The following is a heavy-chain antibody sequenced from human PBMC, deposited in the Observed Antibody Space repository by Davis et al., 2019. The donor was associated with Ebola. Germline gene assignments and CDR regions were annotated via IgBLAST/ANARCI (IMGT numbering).Heavy chain of an antibody. D-gene: IGHD3-22*01. Sequence: GESLKISCAASGFSFSTYGMHWVRQAPGKGLEWVAWIRYAGNDRYYADSVEGRFTISRDNSRNTLYPQMNSLRVEDTAVYYCARYMGSSGIGYFDYWGQGTLVTVSS. CDR1: GFSFSTYG. J-gene: IGHJ4*02. V-gene: IGHV3-30*02. CDR2: IRYAGNDR. CDR3: ARYMGSSGIGYFDY.